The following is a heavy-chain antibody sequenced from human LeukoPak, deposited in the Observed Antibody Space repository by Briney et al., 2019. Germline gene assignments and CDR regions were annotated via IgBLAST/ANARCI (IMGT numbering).Heavy chain of an antibody. CDR3: AKRVVAARNDAFDI. J-gene: IGHJ3*02. Sequence: PSETLSLTCTASGGSISSYYWSWIRQPAGKGLEWIGRIYTSGSTNYNPSLKSRVTMSVDTSKNQFSLKLSSVTAADTAAFYCAKRVVAARNDAFDIWGQGTMVTVSS. CDR2: IYTSGST. D-gene: IGHD2-15*01. V-gene: IGHV4-4*07. CDR1: GGSISSYY.